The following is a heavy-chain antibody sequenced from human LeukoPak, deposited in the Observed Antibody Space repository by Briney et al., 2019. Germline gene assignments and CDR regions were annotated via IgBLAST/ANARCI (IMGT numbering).Heavy chain of an antibody. D-gene: IGHD6-19*01. CDR3: ARDPGSFLSGSGWLNWFEP. CDR1: GYTFTGYY. V-gene: IGHV1-2*06. Sequence: ASVKVSCKASGYTFTGYYMHWVRQAPGQGLESMGRINPNSGGTNYAQKFQGRVTMTRDTSISTAYMELSRLRSDDTAVYYCARDPGSFLSGSGWLNWFEPWGQGTLLTVSS. J-gene: IGHJ5*02. CDR2: INPNSGGT.